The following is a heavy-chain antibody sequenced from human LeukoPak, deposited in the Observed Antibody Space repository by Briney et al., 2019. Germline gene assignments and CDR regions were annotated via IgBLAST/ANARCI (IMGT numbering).Heavy chain of an antibody. Sequence: PSETLPLTCTVSGDSISSGSYYWSWIRQPAGKGLEWIGRIYTSGSSNYNPSLKSRVTMSVDTSKNQFSLKLSSVTAADTAVYYCARDQYYYDSSGYLFDYWGQGTLVTVSS. D-gene: IGHD3-22*01. CDR2: IYTSGSS. CDR3: ARDQYYYDSSGYLFDY. V-gene: IGHV4-61*02. CDR1: GDSISSGSYY. J-gene: IGHJ4*02.